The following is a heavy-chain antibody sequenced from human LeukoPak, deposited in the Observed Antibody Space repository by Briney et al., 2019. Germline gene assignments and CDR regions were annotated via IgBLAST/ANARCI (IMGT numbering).Heavy chain of an antibody. CDR2: IKEDGSEK. CDR3: ARDRYSSSPTNWFDP. D-gene: IGHD6-13*01. V-gene: IGHV3-7*01. Sequence: PGGSLRLSCAASGFNFNTYWMTWVRQAPGKGLEWVANIKEDGSEKYYVDSVKGRFTISRDNAKNSLYLQMNSLRAEDTAVYYCARDRYSSSPTNWFDPWGQGTLVTVSS. CDR1: GFNFNTYW. J-gene: IGHJ5*02.